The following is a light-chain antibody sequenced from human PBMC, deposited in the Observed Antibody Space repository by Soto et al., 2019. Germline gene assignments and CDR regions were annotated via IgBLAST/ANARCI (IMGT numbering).Light chain of an antibody. J-gene: IGKJ1*01. CDR1: QSVSNY. V-gene: IGKV3-11*01. Sequence: ENVLSQSPATLSLSPGARATLSCRASQSVSNYLAWYQLKSAQAPRLLIYDASNRATGIPARFSGTGSGTDFTLTISSLEAEDFAVYYCQQRRKMPLTFGDGTTVDLK. CDR2: DAS. CDR3: QQRRKMPLT.